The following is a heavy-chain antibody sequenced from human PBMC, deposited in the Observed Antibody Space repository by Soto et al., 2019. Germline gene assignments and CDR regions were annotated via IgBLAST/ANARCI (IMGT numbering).Heavy chain of an antibody. CDR1: GFIFSDFA. CDR3: ARVPEAGRALFDY. D-gene: IGHD6-6*01. CDR2: IWYDGSNE. V-gene: IGHV3-33*01. Sequence: GGSLRLSCAASGFIFSDFAMHWVRQAPGKGLEWVAEIWYDGSNEYYGDSVKGRFTISRDNSKNTLYLQLNSLRAEDTAGYYCARVPEAGRALFDYWGQGALVTVSS. J-gene: IGHJ4*02.